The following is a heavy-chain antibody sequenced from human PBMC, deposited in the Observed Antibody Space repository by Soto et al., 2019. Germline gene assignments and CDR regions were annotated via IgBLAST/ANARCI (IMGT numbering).Heavy chain of an antibody. J-gene: IGHJ6*02. CDR1: GFPFSSYG. V-gene: IGHV3-21*01. D-gene: IGHD2-15*01. Sequence: GGSLRLSCAASGFPFSSYGMHWVRQAPGKRLEWLSSISSSGYIFSTDSVRGRFTISRDNAKNSVYLQINSLRAEDTAVYFCARDCSGGSCYPGMDVWGQGTTVTVSS. CDR3: ARDCSGGSCYPGMDV. CDR2: ISSSGYI.